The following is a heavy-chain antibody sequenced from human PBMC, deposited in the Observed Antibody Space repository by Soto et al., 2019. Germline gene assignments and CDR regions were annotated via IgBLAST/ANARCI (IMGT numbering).Heavy chain of an antibody. Sequence: QVQLQESGPGLLKPSETLSLTCTVSGGSISSYFSLWVRQPPGKGLEWIGSVYYTGTTDYNPSLKSRVTISVDTSKTQFSLNLRSVTAADTAVYYCARDLAAVPRAFDYWGRGTLVTVSS. CDR2: VYYTGTT. V-gene: IGHV4-59*01. CDR3: ARDLAAVPRAFDY. CDR1: GGSISSYF. J-gene: IGHJ4*02. D-gene: IGHD6-13*01.